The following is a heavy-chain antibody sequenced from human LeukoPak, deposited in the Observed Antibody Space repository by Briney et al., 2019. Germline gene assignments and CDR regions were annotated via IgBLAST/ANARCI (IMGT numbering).Heavy chain of an antibody. D-gene: IGHD5-18*01. CDR1: GFTFSSYW. CDR2: IKQDGSEK. Sequence: GGSLRLSCAASGFTFSSYWMSWVRQAPGKGLEWVANIKQDGSEKYYVDSVKGRFTISRDNARNSLYLQMNSLRAEDMALYYCAKGDTAMVAPYFDYWGQGTLVTVPS. V-gene: IGHV3-7*03. J-gene: IGHJ4*02. CDR3: AKGDTAMVAPYFDY.